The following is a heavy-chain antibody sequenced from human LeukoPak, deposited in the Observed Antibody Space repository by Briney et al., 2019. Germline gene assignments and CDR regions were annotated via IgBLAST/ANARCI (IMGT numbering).Heavy chain of an antibody. V-gene: IGHV3-9*01. CDR1: GFTFDDYA. CDR2: ISWNSGSI. J-gene: IGHJ4*02. Sequence: GGSLRLSCAASGFTFDDYAMHWVRQAPGKGLEWVSGISWNSGSIGYADSVKGRFTISRDNAKNSLYLQMNSLRAEDTAVYYCARVSIAVAGASDYWGQGTLVTVSS. D-gene: IGHD6-19*01. CDR3: ARVSIAVAGASDY.